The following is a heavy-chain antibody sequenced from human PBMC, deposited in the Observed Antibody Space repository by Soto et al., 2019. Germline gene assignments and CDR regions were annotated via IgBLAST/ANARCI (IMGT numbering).Heavy chain of an antibody. Sequence: PSETLSLTCAVYGGSFSGYYWSWIRQPPGKGLEWIGEINHSGSTNYNPSLKSRVTISVDTSKNQFSLKLSSVTAADTAVYYCARGFMTTVGGPIFDIWGQGTMVTVSS. J-gene: IGHJ3*02. CDR2: INHSGST. CDR1: GGSFSGYY. D-gene: IGHD4-17*01. V-gene: IGHV4-34*01. CDR3: ARGFMTTVGGPIFDI.